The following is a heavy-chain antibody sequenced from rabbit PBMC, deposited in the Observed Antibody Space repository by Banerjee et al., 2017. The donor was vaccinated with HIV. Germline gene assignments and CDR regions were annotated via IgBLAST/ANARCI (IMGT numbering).Heavy chain of an antibody. J-gene: IGHJ4*01. CDR3: ARDLAGVIGWNFGL. CDR2: IDAGDGNT. Sequence: QEQLVESGGGLVKPGGTLTLTCTASGFSFNDNYWICWVRQAPVTGLEWIACIDAGDGNTHYASWAKGRFTISKTSSTVDLKMTSLTVADTATYFCARDLAGVIGWNFGLWGPGTLVTVS. D-gene: IGHD4-1*01. V-gene: IGHV1S45*01. CDR1: GFSFNDNYW.